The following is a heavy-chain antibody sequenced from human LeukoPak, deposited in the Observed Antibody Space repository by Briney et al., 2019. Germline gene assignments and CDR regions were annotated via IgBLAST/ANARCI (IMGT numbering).Heavy chain of an antibody. CDR2: ISSSGGST. D-gene: IGHD6-19*01. CDR1: GFTFNSDA. CDR3: AKHGGWPRSDY. Sequence: GGSLRLSCAASGFTFNSDAMSWVRRAPGKGLEWVSTISSSGGSTYYADSVKGRFTISRDNSKNTLYLQMNSLRAEDAALYYCAKHGGWPRSDYWGEGPLVTVSS. J-gene: IGHJ4*02. V-gene: IGHV3-23*01.